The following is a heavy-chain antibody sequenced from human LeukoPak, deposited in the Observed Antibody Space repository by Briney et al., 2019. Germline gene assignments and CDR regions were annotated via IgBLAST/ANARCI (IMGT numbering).Heavy chain of an antibody. CDR1: GYTFTSYG. CDR3: AVGYYYDSSGYYYYFDY. J-gene: IGHJ4*02. Sequence: ASVKVSCKASGYTFTSYGISWVRQAPGQGLEWMGWISAYNGNTNYAQKFQGRVTITADESTSTAYMELSSLRSEDTAVYYCAVGYYYDSSGYYYYFDYWGQGTLVTVSS. V-gene: IGHV1-18*01. D-gene: IGHD3-22*01. CDR2: ISAYNGNT.